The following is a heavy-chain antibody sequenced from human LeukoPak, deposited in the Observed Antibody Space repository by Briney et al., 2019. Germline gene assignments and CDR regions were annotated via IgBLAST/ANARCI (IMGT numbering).Heavy chain of an antibody. CDR3: AKSRSPGFDY. J-gene: IGHJ4*02. CDR2: SSGRGGST. Sequence: QPGGSLRLSCAASGFTFSSYAMSWVRQAPGKGLEWISASSGRGGSTYYADSVKGRFTISRDNAKNTLYLQMNSLRAEDTAVYYCAKSRSPGFDYWGQGTLVTVSS. CDR1: GFTFSSYA. V-gene: IGHV3-23*01. D-gene: IGHD1-14*01.